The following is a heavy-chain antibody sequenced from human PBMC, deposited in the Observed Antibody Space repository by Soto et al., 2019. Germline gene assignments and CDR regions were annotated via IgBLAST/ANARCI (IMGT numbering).Heavy chain of an antibody. CDR2: MNQDGSEK. CDR3: VRDIVAPGSFFYFDS. V-gene: IGHV3-7*05. CDR1: GFTFSNYY. D-gene: IGHD5-12*01. J-gene: IGHJ4*02. Sequence: GGSLRLSCAASGFTFSNYYMTWVRQAPGKGLEWLANMNQDGSEKYYVDSVKGRFIISRDNAKNSLYLQMNSLRVEDTAVYFCVRDIVAPGSFFYFDSWGQGSLVTVSS.